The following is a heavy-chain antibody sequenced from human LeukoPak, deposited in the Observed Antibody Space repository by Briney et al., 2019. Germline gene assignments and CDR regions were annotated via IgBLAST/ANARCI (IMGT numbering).Heavy chain of an antibody. Sequence: SGTLSLTCTVSGGSISRYYWSWIRQPPGKGLEWIGYIYYSGSTDCSPSLKSRVTISVDTSSNQFSLKVTSVTAADTAVYYCARSKSWGFHAFDIWGQGTMVTVSS. CDR2: IYYSGST. CDR1: GGSISRYY. CDR3: ARSKSWGFHAFDI. J-gene: IGHJ3*02. D-gene: IGHD7-27*01. V-gene: IGHV4-59*08.